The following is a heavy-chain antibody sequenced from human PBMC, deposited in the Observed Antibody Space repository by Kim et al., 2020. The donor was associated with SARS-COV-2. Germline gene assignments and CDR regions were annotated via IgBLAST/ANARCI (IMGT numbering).Heavy chain of an antibody. D-gene: IGHD6-13*01. Sequence: GGSLRLSCAASGFTFSSYSMNWVRQAPGKGLEWVSSISSSSSYIYYADSVKGRFTISRDNAKNSLYLQMNSLRAEDTAVYYCARDPPQQLVHYYYGMDIWGQGTTVTVSS. CDR3: ARDPPQQLVHYYYGMDI. J-gene: IGHJ6*02. V-gene: IGHV3-21*01. CDR1: GFTFSSYS. CDR2: ISSSSSYI.